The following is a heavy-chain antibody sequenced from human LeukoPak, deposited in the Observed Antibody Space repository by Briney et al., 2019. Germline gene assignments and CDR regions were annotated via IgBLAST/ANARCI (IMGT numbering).Heavy chain of an antibody. Sequence: GGSLRLSCAASGFTFSSYAMSWVRQAPGKGLEWVSAISGSGGSTYYADSVKGRFTISRDNSKNTLYLQMNSLRAEDTAVYYCAKVASTLHSSGWYEGAFDIWGQGTMVTVSS. CDR1: GFTFSSYA. V-gene: IGHV3-23*01. J-gene: IGHJ3*02. D-gene: IGHD6-19*01. CDR2: ISGSGGST. CDR3: AKVASTLHSSGWYEGAFDI.